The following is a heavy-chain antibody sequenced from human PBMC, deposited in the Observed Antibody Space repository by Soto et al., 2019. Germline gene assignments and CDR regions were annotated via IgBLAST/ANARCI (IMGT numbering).Heavy chain of an antibody. D-gene: IGHD4-17*01. CDR1: GFSLSNARLG. Sequence: QVTLKESGPLLVKPTEPLTLTCTVSGFSLSNARLGVSWIRQPPVKALQGLAHIFSNDEKSYSTSVKGRLTISNDSSKSQVVLTMTNMDPVDTAPYYCARILHDYGDYDAAEWGQGTLVTVSS. CDR2: IFSNDEK. CDR3: ARILHDYGDYDAAE. V-gene: IGHV2-26*01. J-gene: IGHJ4*02.